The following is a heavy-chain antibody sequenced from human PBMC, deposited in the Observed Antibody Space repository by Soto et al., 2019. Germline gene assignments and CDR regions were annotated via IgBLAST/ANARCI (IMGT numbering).Heavy chain of an antibody. D-gene: IGHD6-13*01. J-gene: IGHJ4*02. CDR1: GGSISSSNW. Sequence: PSETLSLTCAVSGGSISSSNWWSWVRQPPGKGLEWIGEIYHSGSTNYNPSLKSRVTISVDKSKNQFSLKLSSVTAADTAVYYCARSSSSWIVYYFDYWGQGTLVTVSS. CDR2: IYHSGST. CDR3: ARSSSSWIVYYFDY. V-gene: IGHV4-4*02.